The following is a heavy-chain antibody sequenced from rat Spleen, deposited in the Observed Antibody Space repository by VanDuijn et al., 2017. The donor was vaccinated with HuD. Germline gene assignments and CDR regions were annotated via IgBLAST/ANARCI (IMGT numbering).Heavy chain of an antibody. Sequence: QVQLKESGPGLVQPSQTLSLTCTVSGFSLTSYHVHWVRQPPGKVLEWMGVMWSDGDTSYNSALKSRLSISRDTPKSQFFLKMSSLQTEDTATYYCARETYIGTTNWFAYWGQGTLVTVSS. CDR2: MWSDGDT. D-gene: IGHD1-5*01. CDR3: ARETYIGTTNWFAY. J-gene: IGHJ3*01. V-gene: IGHV2-32*01. CDR1: GFSLTSYH.